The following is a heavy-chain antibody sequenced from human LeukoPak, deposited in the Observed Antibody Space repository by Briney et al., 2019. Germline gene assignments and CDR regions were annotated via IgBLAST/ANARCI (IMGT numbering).Heavy chain of an antibody. J-gene: IGHJ4*02. CDR2: IWYDGSNK. CDR1: GFTFSSFG. CDR3: AKDAAGSSSWANY. Sequence: GGSLRLSCAASGFTFSSFGMHWVRQAPGKGLEWVAVIWYDGSNKYYADSVKGRFTISKDNSKNTLSLQMNSLRAGDTAVYYCAKDAAGSSSWANYWGQGALVTVSS. V-gene: IGHV3-33*06. D-gene: IGHD6-13*01.